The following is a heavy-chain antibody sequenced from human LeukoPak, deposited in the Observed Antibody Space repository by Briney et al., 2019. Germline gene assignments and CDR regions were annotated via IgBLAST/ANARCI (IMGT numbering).Heavy chain of an antibody. CDR3: ARVGTTVVTNPGY. Sequence: SETLSLTCAVYGGSFSGYYWSWIRQPPGKGLEWIGEINHSGSTNYNPSLKSRVTISVDTSKNQFSLKLSSVTAADTAVYYCARVGTTVVTNPGYWGQGTLVTVSS. V-gene: IGHV4-34*01. CDR1: GGSFSGYY. CDR2: INHSGST. J-gene: IGHJ4*02. D-gene: IGHD4-23*01.